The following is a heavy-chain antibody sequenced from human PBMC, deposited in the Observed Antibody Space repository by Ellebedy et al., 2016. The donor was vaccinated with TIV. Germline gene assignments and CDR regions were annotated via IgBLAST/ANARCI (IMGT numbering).Heavy chain of an antibody. CDR2: IHYSGKN. V-gene: IGHV4-59*08. CDR3: ARQVTSLYYFDY. J-gene: IGHJ4*02. Sequence: MPSETLSLTCTVSGGSISANHWSWIRQPPGKGVEWIGFIHYSGKNNYNPSLKSRVTMSIDTSKNQISLKLRSVTAADTAIYYCARQVTSLYYFDYWGQGTLVTVSS. D-gene: IGHD4-17*01. CDR1: GGSISANH.